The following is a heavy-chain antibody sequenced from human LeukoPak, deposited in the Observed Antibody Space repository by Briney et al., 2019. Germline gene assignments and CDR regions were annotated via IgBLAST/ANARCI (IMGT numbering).Heavy chain of an antibody. V-gene: IGHV3-7*01. J-gene: IGHJ5*02. CDR2: IKQDGNEK. D-gene: IGHD5-18*01. CDR3: ARDTGYGLDT. Sequence: GRSLRLSCAASGFSFSSYWMSWVRQAPGKGLEWVANIKQDGNEKYYVDSVKGRFTVSRDNAKNSLYLQMNSLRVEDTAVYYCARDTGYGLDTWGQGTLVTVSS. CDR1: GFSFSSYW.